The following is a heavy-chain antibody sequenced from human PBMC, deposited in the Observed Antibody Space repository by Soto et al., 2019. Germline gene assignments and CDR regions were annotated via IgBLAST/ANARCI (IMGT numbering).Heavy chain of an antibody. CDR3: ARIASPGKTLFDY. D-gene: IGHD3-22*01. CDR1: GYAFTNYN. Sequence: ASVKVSCKASGYAFTNYNIQWVRQAPGQGLQWMGEVNPSRGTAGYAETFQGRVTMTRNPSTRTVYMVLTSLTPEDTAIYYCARIASPGKTLFDYWGQGTLVTVSS. J-gene: IGHJ4*02. CDR2: VNPSRGTA. V-gene: IGHV1-46*01.